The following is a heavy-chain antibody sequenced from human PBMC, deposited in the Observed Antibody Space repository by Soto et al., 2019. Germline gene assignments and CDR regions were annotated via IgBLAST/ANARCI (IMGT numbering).Heavy chain of an antibody. CDR3: ARAGYSAN. J-gene: IGHJ4*02. D-gene: IGHD1-1*01. CDR2: IYSSGST. Sequence: TSETLSLTCTFSGGSISSGGYYLSWIRQPPGKGLEWIGYIYSSGSTYYNPSLNSRLSISIDTSNNQFSLKLRSVTAADTAVYYCARAGYSANWGQGTLVTVSS. CDR1: GGSISSGGYY. V-gene: IGHV4-31*03.